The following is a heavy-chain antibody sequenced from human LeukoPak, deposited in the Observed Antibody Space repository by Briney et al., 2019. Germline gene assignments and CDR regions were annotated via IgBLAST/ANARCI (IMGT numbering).Heavy chain of an antibody. V-gene: IGHV4-34*01. CDR3: ARSLYCSSTSCYVGWFDP. CDR2: INHSGST. J-gene: IGHJ5*02. Sequence: SETLSLTCAVYSGSFSGYYWSGIRQPPGKGLEWIGEINHSGSTNYNPSLKSRVTISVDTSKNQFSLKLSSVTAADTAVYYCARSLYCSSTSCYVGWFDPWGQGTLVTVSS. D-gene: IGHD2-2*01. CDR1: SGSFSGYY.